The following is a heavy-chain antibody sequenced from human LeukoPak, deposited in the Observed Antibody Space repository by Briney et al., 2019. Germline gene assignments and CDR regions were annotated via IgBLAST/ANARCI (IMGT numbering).Heavy chain of an antibody. V-gene: IGHV3-21*06. CDR1: GFRLSIYT. Sequence: GGSLRLSCVASGFRLSIYTMNWVRQAPGKGPEWVSSISSGSNRISYADSVKGRFTTSRHNAKNSLYLQMDSLSAEDTAVYFCARELMDLSTGVWAGFDYWGQGTPVTVSS. D-gene: IGHD3-10*01. CDR2: ISSGSNRI. CDR3: ARELMDLSTGVWAGFDY. J-gene: IGHJ4*02.